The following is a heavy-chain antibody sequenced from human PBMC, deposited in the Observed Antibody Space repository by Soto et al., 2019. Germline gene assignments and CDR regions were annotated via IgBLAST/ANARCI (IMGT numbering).Heavy chain of an antibody. CDR1: GDSITSNSYF. CDR2: IYYSGTT. CDR3: ARHNRYSSTWFEGWFDP. V-gene: IGHV4-39*01. D-gene: IGHD6-13*01. J-gene: IGHJ5*02. Sequence: SETLSLTCTVSGDSITSNSYFWAWIRQPPGKGLEWIGSIYYSGTTYYNPSLKSRVTISVDRSKNQFSLKLSSVTAADTAMYYCARHNRYSSTWFEGWFDPWGQGTLVTVSS.